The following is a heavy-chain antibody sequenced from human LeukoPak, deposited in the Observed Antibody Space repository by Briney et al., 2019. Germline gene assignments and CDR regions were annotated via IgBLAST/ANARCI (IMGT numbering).Heavy chain of an antibody. V-gene: IGHV3-30*04. CDR2: ISSDGSNK. D-gene: IGHD6-19*01. Sequence: PGRSLRLSCAASGFTFSSCAMNWVRQAPGKGLEWVAVISSDGSNKYYADSVKGRFTISRDNSKNTLYLQMNSLRAEDTAVYYWARGPLYGIAVADSYYFDYWGQGTLVTVSS. CDR1: GFTFSSCA. CDR3: ARGPLYGIAVADSYYFDY. J-gene: IGHJ4*02.